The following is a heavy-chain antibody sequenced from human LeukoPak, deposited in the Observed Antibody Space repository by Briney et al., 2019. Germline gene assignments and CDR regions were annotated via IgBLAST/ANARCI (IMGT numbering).Heavy chain of an antibody. CDR3: ASSLQIVAATVHVY. CDR1: VYTFTMYG. CDR2: ISAYNGNT. D-gene: IGHD1-26*01. J-gene: IGHJ4*02. Sequence: ASVKVSCMPPVYTFTMYGFSWVPQAPGQGLEWMGWISAYNGNTNYAQKLQGRVTTTTDTSTSTAYMELRSLRSDDTAVYYCASSLQIVAATVHVYWGQGTLVTVSS. V-gene: IGHV1-18*01.